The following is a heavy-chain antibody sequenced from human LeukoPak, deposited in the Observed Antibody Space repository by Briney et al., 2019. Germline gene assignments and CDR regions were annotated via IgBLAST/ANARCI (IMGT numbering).Heavy chain of an antibody. CDR1: GFTVSSNY. Sequence: GGSLRLSCAASGFTVSSNYMSWVRQPPGKGLEWVSVIYSGGSTYYADSVKGRFTISRDNSKNTLYLQMNSLRDEDTAVYYCASRRNYPAFDIWGQGTMVTVSS. D-gene: IGHD4-11*01. CDR3: ASRRNYPAFDI. V-gene: IGHV3-53*01. J-gene: IGHJ3*02. CDR2: IYSGGST.